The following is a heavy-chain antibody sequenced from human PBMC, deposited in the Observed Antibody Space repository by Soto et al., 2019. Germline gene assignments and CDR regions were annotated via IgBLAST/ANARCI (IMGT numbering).Heavy chain of an antibody. CDR2: TYYRSKWYN. D-gene: IGHD6-19*01. V-gene: IGHV6-1*01. CDR1: RDSVSSNSAA. J-gene: IGHJ5*02. Sequence: PSQTLSLTCAISRDSVSSNSAAWNWIRQSPSRGLEWLGRTYYRSKWYNDYAVSVKSRITINPDTSKNQFSPQLNSVTPEDTAVYYCARDIPSIAVAGFPRFDPWGQGTLVTVFS. CDR3: ARDIPSIAVAGFPRFDP.